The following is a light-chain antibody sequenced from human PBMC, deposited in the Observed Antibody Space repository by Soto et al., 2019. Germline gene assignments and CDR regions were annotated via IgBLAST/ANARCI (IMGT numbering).Light chain of an antibody. V-gene: IGLV1-40*01. CDR3: QSYDSRLSAWV. CDR1: SSNIGAGYD. Sequence: QSVLTQPPSVSGAPGQRVTISCAGSSSNIGAGYDVHWYQQLPGTAPKLLIYGNSNRPSGVPDRFSGSKSGTSASLAITGLQAEDEADYHCQSYDSRLSAWVFGGGTKVTVL. J-gene: IGLJ3*02. CDR2: GNS.